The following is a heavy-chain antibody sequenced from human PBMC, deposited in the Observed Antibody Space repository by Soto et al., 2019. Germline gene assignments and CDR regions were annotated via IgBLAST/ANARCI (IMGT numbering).Heavy chain of an antibody. CDR2: IYSGGST. J-gene: IGHJ6*03. CDR1: GFTVSSNY. Sequence: GGSLRLSCAASGFTVSSNYMSWVRQAPGKGLEWVSVIYSGGSTYYADSVKGRFTISRDNSKNTLYLRMNSLRAEDTAVYYCARELNDFWSGYYARRYYYYYMDVWGKGTTVTVSS. D-gene: IGHD3-3*01. CDR3: ARELNDFWSGYYARRYYYYYMDV. V-gene: IGHV3-66*01.